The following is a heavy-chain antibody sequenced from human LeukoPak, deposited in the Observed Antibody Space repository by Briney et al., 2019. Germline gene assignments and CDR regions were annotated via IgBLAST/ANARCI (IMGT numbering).Heavy chain of an antibody. CDR1: GDTFNTYG. CDR2: ISPDNDNT. J-gene: IGHJ4*02. Sequence: ASVKVSCKASGDTFNTYGISWVRQSPEQGLEWMGWISPDNDNTNYAQNLQGRVTMTRDTSTSTVYMELRSLRSDDTAVYYCARVELGPTWYYFDSWGQGTLVTVSS. D-gene: IGHD1-26*01. V-gene: IGHV1-18*01. CDR3: ARVELGPTWYYFDS.